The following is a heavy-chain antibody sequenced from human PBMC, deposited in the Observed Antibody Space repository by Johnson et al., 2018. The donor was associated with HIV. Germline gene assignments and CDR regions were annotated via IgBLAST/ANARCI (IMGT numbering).Heavy chain of an antibody. V-gene: IGHV3-30*04. CDR3: ARDNWNEDI. D-gene: IGHD1-20*01. J-gene: IGHJ3*02. Sequence: QVQLVESGGGVVQPGRSLRLSCAASGFTFSSYAMHWVRQAPGKGLEWVAVISYDGSNKYYADSVKGRFTISRDNSKNTLYLQMNSLRAEDTAVYYCARDNWNEDIWGQGTMDTVSS. CDR2: ISYDGSNK. CDR1: GFTFSSYA.